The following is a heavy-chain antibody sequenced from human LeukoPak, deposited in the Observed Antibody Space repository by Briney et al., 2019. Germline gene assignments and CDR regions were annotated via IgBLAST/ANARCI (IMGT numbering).Heavy chain of an antibody. Sequence: ASVKVSCKASGYTFTSYGISWVRQAPGQGLEWMGWISAYNGNTNYAQKLQGRVTVTTDTSTSTAYMELRSLRSDDTAVYYCARDIARQYYDFWSGLDYWGQGTLVTVSS. D-gene: IGHD3-3*01. J-gene: IGHJ4*02. CDR2: ISAYNGNT. CDR3: ARDIARQYYDFWSGLDY. CDR1: GYTFTSYG. V-gene: IGHV1-18*01.